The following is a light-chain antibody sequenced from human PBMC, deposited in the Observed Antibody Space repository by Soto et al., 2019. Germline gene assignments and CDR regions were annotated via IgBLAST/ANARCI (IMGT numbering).Light chain of an antibody. CDR3: QHTFRSPRR. CDR2: SAI. J-gene: IGKJ1*01. CDR1: QSVSTY. V-gene: IGKV1-39*01. Sequence: DIQLTQSPPSLSASVGDTITITCRASQSVSTYLNWYQQRPGEAPSLLIYSAISLQSGVPSRFSGSGSGTDFTLTIRNLQPEDFAVYYCQHTFRSPRRFGQGTKV.